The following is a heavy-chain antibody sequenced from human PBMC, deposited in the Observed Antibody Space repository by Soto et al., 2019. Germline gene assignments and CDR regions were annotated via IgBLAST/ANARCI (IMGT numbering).Heavy chain of an antibody. V-gene: IGHV5-51*01. CDR2: IYPGDSDT. J-gene: IGHJ4*02. Sequence: ESLKISCKGSGYSFTSYWIGWVRHMPGKGLEWMGIIYPGDSDTRYSPSFQGQVTISADKSISTAYLQWSSLKASDTAMYYCARNPYYDILTGYSEPFDYWGQGTLVTVSS. CDR1: GYSFTSYW. D-gene: IGHD3-9*01. CDR3: ARNPYYDILTGYSEPFDY.